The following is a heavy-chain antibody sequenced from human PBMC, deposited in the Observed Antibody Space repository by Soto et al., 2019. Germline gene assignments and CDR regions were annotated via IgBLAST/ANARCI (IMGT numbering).Heavy chain of an antibody. CDR2: INAGNGNR. CDR3: ARDLAMDV. D-gene: IGHD3-16*01. CDR1: GYTFTSYA. Sequence: QVQLVQSGAEVKKPGASVKVSCKASGYTFTSYAMHWVRQAPGQRLEWMGWINAGNGNRKYSQKFQGRVTITRDTSASTAYMELSSRRSEDTAVYYWARDLAMDVWGQGTTVTVSS. V-gene: IGHV1-3*01. J-gene: IGHJ6*02.